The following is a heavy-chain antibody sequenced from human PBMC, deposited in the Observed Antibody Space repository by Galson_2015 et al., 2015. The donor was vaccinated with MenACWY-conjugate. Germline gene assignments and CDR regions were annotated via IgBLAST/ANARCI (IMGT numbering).Heavy chain of an antibody. CDR3: ARGSAAASYYYYGMDV. Sequence: SLRLSCAASGFTVSNTYMSWVRQAPGKGLVWVSVIYSGFSTSYADSVKGRFSISRDNSKNTLYLQMNSLRAEDTAMYYCARGSAAASYYYYGMDVWGQGTTVTVSS. CDR2: IYSGFST. D-gene: IGHD2-2*01. V-gene: IGHV3-53*01. CDR1: GFTVSNTY. J-gene: IGHJ6*02.